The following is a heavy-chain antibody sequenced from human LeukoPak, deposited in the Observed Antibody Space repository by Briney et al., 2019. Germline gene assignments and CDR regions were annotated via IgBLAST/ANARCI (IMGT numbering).Heavy chain of an antibody. Sequence: XXXGSTYYADSVKGRFTISRDNSKNTLYLQMNSLRAEDTAVYYCAKDSGHYYDSSGYETSFFDYWGQGTLVTVSS. V-gene: IGHV3-23*01. CDR3: AKDSGHYYDSSGYETSFFDY. D-gene: IGHD3-22*01. CDR2: XXXGST. J-gene: IGHJ4*02.